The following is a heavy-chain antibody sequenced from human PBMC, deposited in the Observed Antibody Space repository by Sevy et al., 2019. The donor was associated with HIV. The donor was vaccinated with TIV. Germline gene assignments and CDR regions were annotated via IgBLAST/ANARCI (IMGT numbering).Heavy chain of an antibody. CDR3: AREGSSGWYGELDY. Sequence: SETLSLTCTVSGGSITSLYWNWIRQPPGKGLEWIANIYYNGHINYNPSLKSRVTLSLDTSKNQFSLKLSSVTAADTAVYYCAREGSSGWYGELDYWGQGTLVTVSS. J-gene: IGHJ4*02. CDR1: GGSITSLY. CDR2: IYYNGHI. D-gene: IGHD6-19*01. V-gene: IGHV4-59*11.